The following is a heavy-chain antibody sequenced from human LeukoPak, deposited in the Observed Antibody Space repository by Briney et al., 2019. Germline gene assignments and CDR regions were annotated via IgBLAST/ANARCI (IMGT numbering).Heavy chain of an antibody. Sequence: ASETLPLTCAVYGGSFSGYYWSWIRQPPGKGLEWIGEINHSGSTNYNPSLKSRVTISVDTSNNQFSLKLSSVTAADTAVYYCARGLGLRWQYFDYWGQGALVTVSS. J-gene: IGHJ4*02. CDR1: GGSFSGYY. CDR2: INHSGST. D-gene: IGHD4-23*01. V-gene: IGHV4-34*01. CDR3: ARGLGLRWQYFDY.